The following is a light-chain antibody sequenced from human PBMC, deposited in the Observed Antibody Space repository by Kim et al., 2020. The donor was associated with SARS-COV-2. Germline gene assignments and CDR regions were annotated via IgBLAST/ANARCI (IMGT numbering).Light chain of an antibody. CDR2: ANK. CDR3: QSYDTSLSGWV. Sequence: QSVLTQPPSVSGAPGQSVTISCTGSSSNIGAGSDVHWYRQLPGTAPTLLIYANKNRPSGVPDRFSGSKSGTSGSLAITGLQAEDEADYYCQSYDTSLSGWVFGGGTQLTVL. V-gene: IGLV1-40*01. CDR1: SSNIGAGSD. J-gene: IGLJ3*02.